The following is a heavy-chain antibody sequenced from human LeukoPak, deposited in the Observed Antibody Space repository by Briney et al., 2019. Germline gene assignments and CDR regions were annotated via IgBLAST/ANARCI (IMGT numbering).Heavy chain of an antibody. D-gene: IGHD2-15*01. CDR3: ARRWYHAYCDY. V-gene: IGHV4-61*01. CDR1: GGSVSSGSYY. J-gene: IGHJ4*02. CDR2: IDYSGST. Sequence: SETLSLTCTVSGGSVSSGSYYWNWIRQPPGKGLEWVGCIDYSGSTYYNPSLKSRVTVSADTSKNQFSLKLTSVTAADTAVYYCARRWYHAYCDYWGQGVWSPSPQ.